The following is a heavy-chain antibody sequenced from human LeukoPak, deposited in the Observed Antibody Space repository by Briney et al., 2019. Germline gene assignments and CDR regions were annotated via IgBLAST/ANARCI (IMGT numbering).Heavy chain of an antibody. D-gene: IGHD2-21*01. Sequence: GGSLRLSCAASGFTFSTYSMNWVRQAPGKGLEWVSYISSTSSAIYYADSVKGRFTISRDNAKSSLYLQTNSLRDEDTAVYYCARDYAIAFDYWGQGTLVTVSS. CDR2: ISSTSSAI. V-gene: IGHV3-48*02. CDR1: GFTFSTYS. CDR3: ARDYAIAFDY. J-gene: IGHJ4*02.